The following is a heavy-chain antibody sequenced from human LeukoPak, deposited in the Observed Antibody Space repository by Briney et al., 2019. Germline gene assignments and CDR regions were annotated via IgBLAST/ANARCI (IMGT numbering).Heavy chain of an antibody. CDR2: VKQDGGEK. J-gene: IGHJ6*04. Sequence: GGSLRLSCAASGFTFSSFWMSWVRQAPGKGLEWVANVKQDGGEKYYVDSVKGRFTISRDNAKNSLYLQMNSLRAEDTAVYYCARDQYCSSGTCYYFGLDVWGKGTTVTVSS. CDR3: ARDQYCSSGTCYYFGLDV. D-gene: IGHD2-15*01. CDR1: GFTFSSFW. V-gene: IGHV3-7*03.